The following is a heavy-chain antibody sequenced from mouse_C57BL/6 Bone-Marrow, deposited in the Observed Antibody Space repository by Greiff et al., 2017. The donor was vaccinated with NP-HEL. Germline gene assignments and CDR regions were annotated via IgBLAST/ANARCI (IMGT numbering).Heavy chain of an antibody. Sequence: EVQVVESGGGLVKPGGSLKLSCAASGFTFSSYAMSWVRQTPEKRLEWVATISDGGSYTYYPDNVKGRFTISRDNAKNNLYLQMSHLKSEDTAMYYCARSFYYGSYFDYWGQGTTLTVSS. CDR3: ARSFYYGSYFDY. CDR2: ISDGGSYT. J-gene: IGHJ2*01. CDR1: GFTFSSYA. D-gene: IGHD1-1*01. V-gene: IGHV5-4*01.